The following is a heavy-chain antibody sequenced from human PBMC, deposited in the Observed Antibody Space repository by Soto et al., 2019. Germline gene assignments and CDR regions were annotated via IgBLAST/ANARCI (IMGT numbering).Heavy chain of an antibody. CDR3: VNGGCSGGSCYPWISWFDP. CDR2: IYYSGST. J-gene: IGHJ5*02. Sequence: QVQLQESGPGLVKPSETLSLTCTVSGGSISSNYWSWIRQPPGKGLEWIGYIYYSGSTKYNPSLKSRVTISVATSKNQFSLKLSSVTAADTAVYYCVNGGCSGGSCYPWISWFDPWGQGTLVTVSS. D-gene: IGHD2-15*01. V-gene: IGHV4-59*08. CDR1: GGSISSNY.